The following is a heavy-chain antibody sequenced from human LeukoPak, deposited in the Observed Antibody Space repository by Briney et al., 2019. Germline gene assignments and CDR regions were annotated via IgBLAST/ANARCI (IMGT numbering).Heavy chain of an antibody. CDR3: SGRAGSGSYDKTRWFDT. Sequence: SETLSLTCAVYGGSFSGYYWSWIRQPPGKGLEWIGEINNSGSTNYNPSLKSRVTISVDTSKNQFSLKLNSVTAADTAVYYCSGRAGSGSYDKTRWFDTWGQGTLVTVSS. CDR2: INNSGST. V-gene: IGHV4-34*01. CDR1: GGSFSGYY. J-gene: IGHJ5*02. D-gene: IGHD3-10*01.